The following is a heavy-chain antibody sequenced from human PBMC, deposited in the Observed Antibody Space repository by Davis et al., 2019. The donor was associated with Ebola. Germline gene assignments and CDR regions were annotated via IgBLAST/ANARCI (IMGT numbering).Heavy chain of an antibody. V-gene: IGHV3-13*01. CDR1: GFTFSSYD. D-gene: IGHD3-16*01. CDR2: IGTAGDT. J-gene: IGHJ4*02. CDR3: ARVRFGDKAVDY. Sequence: GSLRLSCAASGFTFSSYDMHWVRQGTGKGLEWVSAIGTAGDTYYPGSVKGRFTISRENAKNSLYLQMNSLRAEDTAVYYCARVRFGDKAVDYWGQGTLVTVSS.